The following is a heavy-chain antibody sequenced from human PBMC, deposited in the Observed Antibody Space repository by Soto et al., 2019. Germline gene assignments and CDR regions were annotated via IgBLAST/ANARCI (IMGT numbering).Heavy chain of an antibody. D-gene: IGHD6-19*01. CDR3: AREDAVYSSGWQNYFDY. V-gene: IGHV4-39*02. Sequence: PSETLSLTCTVSGGSISSSSSYWGWIRQPPGKGLEWIGYIYYSGSTNYNPSLKSRVTISVDTSKNQFSLKLNSVTAADTAVYYCAREDAVYSSGWQNYFDYWGQGTLVTVSS. J-gene: IGHJ4*02. CDR2: IYYSGST. CDR1: GGSISSSSSY.